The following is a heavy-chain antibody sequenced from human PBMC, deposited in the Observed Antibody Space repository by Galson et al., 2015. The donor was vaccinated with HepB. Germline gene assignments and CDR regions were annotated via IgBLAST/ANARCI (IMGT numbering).Heavy chain of an antibody. CDR2: IKNDGSEE. CDR3: ARVRGFGLAIKGYFDY. CDR1: GFIFSYFW. Sequence: SLRLSCAASGFIFSYFWMGWVRQAPGKGLEWVAKIKNDGSEEYCADSVKGRVAISRDNAKNSLYLQMNSLRVEDTAVYFCARVRGFGLAIKGYFDYWGQGALITVSS. V-gene: IGHV3-7*04. D-gene: IGHD3-16*01. J-gene: IGHJ4*02.